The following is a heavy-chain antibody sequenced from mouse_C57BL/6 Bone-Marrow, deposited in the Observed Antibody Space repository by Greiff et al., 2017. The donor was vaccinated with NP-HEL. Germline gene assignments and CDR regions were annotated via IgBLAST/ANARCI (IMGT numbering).Heavy chain of an antibody. J-gene: IGHJ3*01. D-gene: IGHD1-1*01. Sequence: EVQGVESGGDLVKPGGSLKLSCAASGFTFSSYGMSWVRQTPDKRLEWVATISSGGSYTYYPDSVKGRFTISRDNAKNTLYLQMSSLKSEDTAMYYCARRRYYGSRGFAYWGQGTLVTVSA. V-gene: IGHV5-6*01. CDR3: ARRRYYGSRGFAY. CDR2: ISSGGSYT. CDR1: GFTFSSYG.